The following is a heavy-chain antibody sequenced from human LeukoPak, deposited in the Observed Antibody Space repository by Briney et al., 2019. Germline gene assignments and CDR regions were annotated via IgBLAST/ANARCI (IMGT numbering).Heavy chain of an antibody. CDR2: IKQDGSEK. Sequence: PGGPLRLSCAASGFTFSSYWMSWVRQAPGKGLEWVANIKQDGSEKYYVDSVKGRFTISRDNAKNSLYLQMNSLRAEDTAVYYCAREPGIAAAGLFDYWGQGTLVTVSS. J-gene: IGHJ4*02. CDR3: AREPGIAAAGLFDY. CDR1: GFTFSSYW. D-gene: IGHD6-13*01. V-gene: IGHV3-7*01.